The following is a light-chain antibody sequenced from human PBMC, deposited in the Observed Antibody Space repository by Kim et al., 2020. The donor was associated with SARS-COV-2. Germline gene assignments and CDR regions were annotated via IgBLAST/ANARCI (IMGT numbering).Light chain of an antibody. CDR2: RNN. V-gene: IGLV1-47*01. J-gene: IGLJ2*01. CDR3: AAWDDSLSGRGVV. CDR1: SSKSGSNY. Sequence: VTISCSVSSSKSGSNYVYWYQQLPGTAPKLLIYRNNQRPSGVPDRFSGSKSGTSASLAISGLRSEDEADYYCAAWDDSLSGRGVVFGGGTQLTVL.